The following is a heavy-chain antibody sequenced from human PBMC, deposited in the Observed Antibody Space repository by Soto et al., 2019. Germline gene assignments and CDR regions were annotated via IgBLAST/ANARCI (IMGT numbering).Heavy chain of an antibody. D-gene: IGHD2-15*01. J-gene: IGHJ4*02. CDR2: INAGNGNT. V-gene: IGHV1-3*01. CDR3: ARDLGGWPDY. Sequence: QVQLVQSGAEVKKPGASVKVSCKASGYTFTSYAMHWVRQAPGQRLEWMGWINAGNGNTKYSPKFQGRVTLTRDTSASTAYMELSSLRSEDTAVYYCARDLGGWPDYWGQGTLVTVSS. CDR1: GYTFTSYA.